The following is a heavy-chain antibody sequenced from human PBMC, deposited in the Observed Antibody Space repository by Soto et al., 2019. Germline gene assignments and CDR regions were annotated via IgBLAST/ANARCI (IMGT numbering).Heavy chain of an antibody. V-gene: IGHV1-46*03. Sequence: ASVKVSCKASGYTFTSYYMHWVRQAPGQGLEWMGIINPSGGSTSYAQKFQGRVTMTRDTSTSTVYMELSSLRSEDTAVYYCATQPEYGSGSYYHYYYYMDGWGKGTTVTVSS. CDR2: INPSGGST. J-gene: IGHJ6*03. CDR1: GYTFTSYY. CDR3: ATQPEYGSGSYYHYYYYMDG. D-gene: IGHD3-10*01.